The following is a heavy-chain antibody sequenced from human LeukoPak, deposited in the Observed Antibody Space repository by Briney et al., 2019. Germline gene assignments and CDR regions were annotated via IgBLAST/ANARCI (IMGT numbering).Heavy chain of an antibody. CDR3: ARVVCSSTSCYDRGNWFDP. CDR2: IYHSGST. D-gene: IGHD2-2*01. CDR1: GYSISSGYY. J-gene: IGHJ5*02. Sequence: PSETLSLTCTVSGYSISSGYYWGWIRQPPGKGLEWIGSIYHSGSTYYNPSLKSRVTISVDTSKNQFSLKLSSVTAADTAVYYCARVVCSSTSCYDRGNWFDPWGQGTLVTVSS. V-gene: IGHV4-38-2*02.